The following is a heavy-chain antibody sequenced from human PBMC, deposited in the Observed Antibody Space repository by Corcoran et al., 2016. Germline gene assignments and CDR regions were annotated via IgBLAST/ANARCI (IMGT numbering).Heavy chain of an antibody. J-gene: IGHJ6*02. Sequence: QVQLQESGPGLVKPSQTLSLTCTVSGGSISSGGYYWSWIRQHPGKGLEWIGYIYYSGSTYYNPSLKSRVTISVDTSKNQFSLKLSSVTAADTAVYYWAREAYCGGDCLSDAYYYYGMDVWGQGTTVTVSS. V-gene: IGHV4-31*03. CDR1: GGSISSGGYY. CDR3: AREAYCGGDCLSDAYYYYGMDV. CDR2: IYYSGST. D-gene: IGHD2-21*02.